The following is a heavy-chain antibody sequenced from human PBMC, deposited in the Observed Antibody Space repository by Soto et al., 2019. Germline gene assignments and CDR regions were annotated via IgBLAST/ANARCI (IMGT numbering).Heavy chain of an antibody. D-gene: IGHD5-18*01. Sequence: EVQLVQSGAEVKKPGESLKISCKGSGYTFTSNWIGWVRQMPGKGLEWMGIIYPGDSDTRYSPSFQGQVTISADKSISTAYLQWSSLKASDTAMYYCARLADIAMVYPYYYYDMDVWGQGTTVTVSS. CDR2: IYPGDSDT. V-gene: IGHV5-51*01. CDR3: ARLADIAMVYPYYYYDMDV. J-gene: IGHJ6*02. CDR1: GYTFTSNW.